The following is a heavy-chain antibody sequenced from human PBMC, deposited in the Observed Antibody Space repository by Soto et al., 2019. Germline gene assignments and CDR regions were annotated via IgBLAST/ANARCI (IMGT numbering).Heavy chain of an antibody. CDR2: ISSSGNTK. J-gene: IGHJ6*02. V-gene: IGHV3-48*03. CDR1: GIIFSNYE. CDR3: SRYCCGGSCNDGNMGV. D-gene: IGHD2-15*01. Sequence: EVQLVESGGGLVQPGGSLRLSCAASGIIFSNYELNWVRQAPGKGLEWVSYISSSGNTKYYADSVKGRFTISRDNAQNSLYLQMNSMRAEATAVYYCSRYCCGGSCNDGNMGVWGQGTTVTVSS.